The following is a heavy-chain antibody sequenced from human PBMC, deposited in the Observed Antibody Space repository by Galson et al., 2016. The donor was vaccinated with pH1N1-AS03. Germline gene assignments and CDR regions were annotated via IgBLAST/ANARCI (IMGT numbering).Heavy chain of an antibody. V-gene: IGHV3-74*01. CDR2: ITSDGSSI. J-gene: IGHJ6*02. D-gene: IGHD6-19*01. Sequence: SLRLSCAASGFIFSSDWMHWVRQVPGKGLVWVSRITSDGSSISYADAVKGRFTTSRDNAKNTLYLQMNSLRAEDTAVYHCARAMYSSDWYGMDVWGQGTTVTVSS. CDR3: ARAMYSSDWYGMDV. CDR1: GFIFSSDW.